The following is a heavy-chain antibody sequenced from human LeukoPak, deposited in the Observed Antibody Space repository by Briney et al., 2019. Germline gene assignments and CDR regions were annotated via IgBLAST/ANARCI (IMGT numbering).Heavy chain of an antibody. J-gene: IGHJ4*02. CDR3: TRLGVGGY. CDR1: GFTFSSYA. CDR2: ISGSGGST. Sequence: GGSLRLSCAASGFTFSSYAMSWVRQAPGKGLEWVSAISGSGGSTYYADSVKGRFTISRDNAKASLFLQMNSLRADDTAMYFCTRLGVGGYWGQGTLVTVSS. D-gene: IGHD3-9*01. V-gene: IGHV3-23*01.